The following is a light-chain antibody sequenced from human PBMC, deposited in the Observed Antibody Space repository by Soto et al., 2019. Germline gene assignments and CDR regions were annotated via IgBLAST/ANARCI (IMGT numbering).Light chain of an antibody. CDR3: AAWDDSLNVPV. CDR2: NNN. J-gene: IGLJ3*02. Sequence: QSVLTQPPSASGTPGQRVTISCSGSSSNIGSNTVNWYQQLPGTAPKLLIYNNNQRPSGVPDRFSGSKSGTSASLAISGLQSEDEADYYCAAWDDSLNVPVFGGGTKLTVL. V-gene: IGLV1-44*01. CDR1: SSNIGSNT.